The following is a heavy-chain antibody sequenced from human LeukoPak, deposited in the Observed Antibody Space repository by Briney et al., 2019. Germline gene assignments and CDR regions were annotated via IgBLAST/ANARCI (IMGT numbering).Heavy chain of an antibody. Sequence: GGSLRLSCAASGFTFSDYYMSWIRQAPGKGLEWVSYISSSGSTIYYADSVKGRFTISRDNAKNSLYLQMNSLRAEDTAVYYCARRLLYYYDSSGTPDDAFDIWGQGTMVTVSS. CDR2: ISSSGSTI. D-gene: IGHD3-22*01. CDR3: ARRLLYYYDSSGTPDDAFDI. CDR1: GFTFSDYY. J-gene: IGHJ3*02. V-gene: IGHV3-11*01.